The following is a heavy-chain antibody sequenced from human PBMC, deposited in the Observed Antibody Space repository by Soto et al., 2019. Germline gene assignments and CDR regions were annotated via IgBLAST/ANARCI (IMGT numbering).Heavy chain of an antibody. V-gene: IGHV3-23*01. Sequence: GGSLRLSCAASGFTFSSYAMSWVRQAPGKGLEWVSAISGSGGSTYYADSVKGRFTISRDNSKNTLYLQMNSLRAEVTALYYCAKGERRQAARPLEAFDIWGQGTMVTVSS. CDR2: ISGSGGST. J-gene: IGHJ3*02. CDR3: AKGERRQAARPLEAFDI. CDR1: GFTFSSYA. D-gene: IGHD6-6*01.